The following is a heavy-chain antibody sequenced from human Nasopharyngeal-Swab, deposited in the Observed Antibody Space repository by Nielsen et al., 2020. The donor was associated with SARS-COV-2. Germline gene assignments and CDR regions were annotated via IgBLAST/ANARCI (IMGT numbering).Heavy chain of an antibody. CDR1: GYTFTNYY. CDR2: INPSGGST. Sequence: ASVKVSCKASGYTFTNYYMHWVRQAPGQGLELMGIINPSGGSTSYAQKFQGRVTMTRDTSTSTVYMELSSLRSEDTAVYYCAMGSSSWLTPFDYWGQGTLVTVSS. CDR3: AMGSSSWLTPFDY. D-gene: IGHD6-13*01. J-gene: IGHJ4*02. V-gene: IGHV1-46*01.